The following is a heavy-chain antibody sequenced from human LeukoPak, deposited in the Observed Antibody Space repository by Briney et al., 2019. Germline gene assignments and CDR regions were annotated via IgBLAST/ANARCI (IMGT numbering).Heavy chain of an antibody. J-gene: IGHJ4*02. V-gene: IGHV3-53*01. D-gene: IGHD4-17*01. CDR3: ARDLMDDYGDPFDY. Sequence: GGSLRLSCAASGFTVSSNYMSWVRQAPGKGLEWASVIYSGGSTYYADSVKGRFTISRDNSKNTLYLQMNSLRAEDTAVYYCARDLMDDYGDPFDYWGQGTLVTVSS. CDR2: IYSGGST. CDR1: GFTVSSNY.